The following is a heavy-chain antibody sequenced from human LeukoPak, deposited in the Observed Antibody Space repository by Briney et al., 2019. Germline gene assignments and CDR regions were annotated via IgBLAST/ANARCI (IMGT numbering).Heavy chain of an antibody. D-gene: IGHD6-19*01. CDR3: ASSIAVAGTFDY. CDR2: IYHSGST. CDR1: GYSISSGYY. V-gene: IGHV4-38-2*01. Sequence: SETLSLTCAVSGYSISSGYYWGWIQQPPGKGLEWIGSIYHSGSTYYNPSLKSRVTISVDTSKNQFSLKLSSVTAADTAVYYCASSIAVAGTFDYWGQGTLVTVSS. J-gene: IGHJ4*02.